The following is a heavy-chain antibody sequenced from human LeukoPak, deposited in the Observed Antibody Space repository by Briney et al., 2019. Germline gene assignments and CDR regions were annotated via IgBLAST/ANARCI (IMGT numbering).Heavy chain of an antibody. Sequence: GGSLRLSCAASGFTFSSYEMNWVRKAPGKGLEWVSYISSSGSTIYYADSVKGRFTISRDNAKNSLYLQMNSLRAEDTAVYYCARDLGRWFGEIDYWGQGTLVTVSS. CDR3: ARDLGRWFGEIDY. D-gene: IGHD3-10*01. CDR1: GFTFSSYE. J-gene: IGHJ4*02. CDR2: ISSSGSTI. V-gene: IGHV3-48*03.